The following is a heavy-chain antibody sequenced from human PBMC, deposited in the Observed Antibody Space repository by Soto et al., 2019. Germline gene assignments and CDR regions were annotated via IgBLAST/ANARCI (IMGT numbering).Heavy chain of an antibody. CDR2: FYYSGST. Sequence: SLTCTVSGGSISSYYWSWIRQPPGKGLEWIGYFYYSGSTNYNPSLKSRVTISVDTSKNQFSLKLSFVTAADTAVYYCARRYGVYFDYWGQGTLVTV. D-gene: IGHD4-17*01. V-gene: IGHV4-59*08. J-gene: IGHJ4*02. CDR1: GGSISSYY. CDR3: ARRYGVYFDY.